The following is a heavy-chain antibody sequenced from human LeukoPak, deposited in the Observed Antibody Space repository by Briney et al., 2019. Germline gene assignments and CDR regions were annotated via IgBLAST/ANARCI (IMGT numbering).Heavy chain of an antibody. D-gene: IGHD5-24*01. Sequence: SETLSLTCTVSGGSISSYYWSWIRQPPGKGLEWIGYSYYSGSTNYNPSLKSRVTISVDTSKNQFSLKLSSVTAADTAVYYCARGGDGYIPFDYWGQGTLVTVSS. CDR3: ARGGDGYIPFDY. CDR1: GGSISSYY. V-gene: IGHV4-59*01. J-gene: IGHJ4*02. CDR2: SYYSGST.